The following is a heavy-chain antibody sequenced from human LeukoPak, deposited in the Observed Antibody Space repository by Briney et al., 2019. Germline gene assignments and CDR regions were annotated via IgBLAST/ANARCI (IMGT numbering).Heavy chain of an antibody. Sequence: ASVTVSFKASGYTFTSYDINWVRQATGQGLEWMGWMNPNSGNTGYAQKFQGRVTMTRNTSISTAYMELSSLRSEDTAVYYCARHRPKAITIFGVVTQYYYYGMDVRGQGTTVTVSS. CDR3: ARHRPKAITIFGVVTQYYYYGMDV. CDR2: MNPNSGNT. D-gene: IGHD3-3*01. V-gene: IGHV1-8*01. CDR1: GYTFTSYD. J-gene: IGHJ6*02.